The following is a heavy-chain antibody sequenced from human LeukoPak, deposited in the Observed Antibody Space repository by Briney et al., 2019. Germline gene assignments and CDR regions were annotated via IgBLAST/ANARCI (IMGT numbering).Heavy chain of an antibody. Sequence: KPSQTLSLTCTVSGGSISSGGYYWSWIRQQPGKGLEWIGYIYYSGSTYYNPSLKSRVTISVDTSKNQFSLKLSSVTAADTAVYYCARDCYYGSGIVQWFDPWGQGTLVTVSS. V-gene: IGHV4-31*03. J-gene: IGHJ5*02. CDR2: IYYSGST. D-gene: IGHD3-10*01. CDR1: GGSISSGGYY. CDR3: ARDCYYGSGIVQWFDP.